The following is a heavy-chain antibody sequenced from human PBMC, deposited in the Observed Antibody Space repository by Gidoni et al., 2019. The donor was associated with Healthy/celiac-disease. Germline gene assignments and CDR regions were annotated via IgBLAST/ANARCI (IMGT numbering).Heavy chain of an antibody. J-gene: IGHJ6*02. CDR1: GFTFSSYA. Sequence: EVQLVESGGGLVQPGGSLRLSCAASGFTFSSYAMHWVRQAPGKGLEYVSAISSNGGSTYYANSVKGRFTISRDNSKNTLYLQMGSLRAEDMAVYYCARELVATGFYYYGMDVWGQGTTVTVSS. V-gene: IGHV3-64*01. D-gene: IGHD5-12*01. CDR3: ARELVATGFYYYGMDV. CDR2: ISSNGGST.